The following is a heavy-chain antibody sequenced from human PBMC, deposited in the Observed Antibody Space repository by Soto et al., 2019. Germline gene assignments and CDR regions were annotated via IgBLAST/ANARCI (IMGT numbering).Heavy chain of an antibody. CDR2: ISWNSGSI. J-gene: IGHJ4*02. V-gene: IGHV3-9*01. CDR3: AKVGGPYSSGWYYYFDY. D-gene: IGHD6-19*01. CDR1: GFTFDDYA. Sequence: AGGSLRLSCAASGFTFDDYAMHWVRQAPGKGLEWVSGISWNSGSIGYADSVKGRFTISRDNAKNSLYLQMNSLRAEDTALYYCAKVGGPYSSGWYYYFDYWGQGTLVTVSS.